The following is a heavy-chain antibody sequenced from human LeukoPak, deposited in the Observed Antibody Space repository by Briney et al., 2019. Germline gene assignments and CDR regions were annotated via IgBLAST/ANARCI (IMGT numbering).Heavy chain of an antibody. CDR3: ARDRGFGQADV. J-gene: IGHJ6*04. V-gene: IGHV3-7*01. Sequence: GGFLTLSCAASGFTFSGYWMSWLRQAPGKGLEWVANIKQDGGEKYYVDSVKGRFTISRDNAKNSLYLQMNSLRAEDTAVYYCARDRGFGQADVWGKGTTVTVSS. CDR2: IKQDGGEK. CDR1: GFTFSGYW. D-gene: IGHD3-10*01.